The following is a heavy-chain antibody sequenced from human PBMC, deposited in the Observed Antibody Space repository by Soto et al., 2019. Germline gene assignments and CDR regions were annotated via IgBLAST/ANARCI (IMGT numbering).Heavy chain of an antibody. CDR2: MSGNGGRI. J-gene: IGHJ4*02. Sequence: EVQLLESGGGLVQPGGSLRLSCAVSGFTFSNYAMTWVRQAPGKGLEWVSLMSGNGGRIVYADSVKGRFTISRDNSKNTLYLQMNSLRLGATAVYSCVKLPVSGGSGGAWFAYWGQGTLVTVSS. CDR3: VKLPVSGGSGGAWFAY. D-gene: IGHD2-21*02. V-gene: IGHV3-23*01. CDR1: GFTFSNYA.